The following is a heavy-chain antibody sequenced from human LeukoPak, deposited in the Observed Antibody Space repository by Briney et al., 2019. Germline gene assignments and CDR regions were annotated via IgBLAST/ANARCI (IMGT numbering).Heavy chain of an antibody. CDR2: ISGSGGST. V-gene: IGHV3-23*01. CDR1: GFTFTTYA. CDR3: AKDPEFLRYFDWLPGWFDP. Sequence: AGSLRLSCAASGFTFTTYALSWVRQAPGKGLEWVSAISGSGGSTYYADSVKGRFTISRDNSKNTLYLQMNSMRAEDTAVYYCAKDPEFLRYFDWLPGWFDPWGQGTLVTVSS. J-gene: IGHJ5*02. D-gene: IGHD3-9*01.